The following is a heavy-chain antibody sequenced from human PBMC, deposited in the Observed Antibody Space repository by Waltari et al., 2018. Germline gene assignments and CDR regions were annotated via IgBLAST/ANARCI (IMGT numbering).Heavy chain of an antibody. J-gene: IGHJ4*02. CDR2: INHSGST. Sequence: VQLQQWGAGLLKPSATLSLTCAVYGGSFSGYYWSWIRQPPGKGLEWIGEINHSGSTNYNPSLKSRVTISVDTSKNQFSLKLSSVTAADTAVYYCARRSGSYDYWGQGTLVTVSS. V-gene: IGHV4-34*01. CDR3: ARRSGSYDY. D-gene: IGHD1-26*01. CDR1: GGSFSGYY.